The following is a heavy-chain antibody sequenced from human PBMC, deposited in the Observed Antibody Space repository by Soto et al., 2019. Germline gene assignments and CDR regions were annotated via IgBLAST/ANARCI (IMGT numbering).Heavy chain of an antibody. CDR3: ATESGSTYGYFDH. V-gene: IGHV4-30-4*01. CDR1: GGPISGDYY. Sequence: PSETLSLTCNVSGGPISGDYYWTWIRQPPGKGLEWIGYISNSGSTGYNPSLKARLSMSVDRSKNQFTLRLTSVTAADTAVYFCATESGSTYGYFDHWGQGTQVTVSS. J-gene: IGHJ4*02. D-gene: IGHD5-18*01. CDR2: ISNSGST.